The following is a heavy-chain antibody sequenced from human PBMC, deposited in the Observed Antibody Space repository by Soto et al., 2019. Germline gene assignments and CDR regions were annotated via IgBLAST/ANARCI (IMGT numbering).Heavy chain of an antibody. CDR2: ISSSSSTI. CDR3: ARGAFYYDSSGYPGY. J-gene: IGHJ4*02. V-gene: IGHV3-48*02. Sequence: PVGSLSLSCAASGFTFSSYSMNWVRQAPGKGLEWVSYISSSSSTIYYADSVKGRFTISRDNAKNSLYLQMNSLRDEDTAVYYCARGAFYYDSSGYPGYWGQGTLVTVSS. CDR1: GFTFSSYS. D-gene: IGHD3-22*01.